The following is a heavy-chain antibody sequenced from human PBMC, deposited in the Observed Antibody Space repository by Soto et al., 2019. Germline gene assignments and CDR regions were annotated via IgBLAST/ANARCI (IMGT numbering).Heavy chain of an antibody. CDR2: INAGNGNT. D-gene: IGHD6-13*01. Sequence: GASVKVSCKASGDTFTSYAMHWVRQAPGQRLEWMGWINAGNGNTKYSQKFQGRVTITRDTSASTAYMELSSLRSEDTAVYYCARDSPHSSSWYLFDYWGQGTLVTVS. V-gene: IGHV1-3*01. CDR1: GDTFTSYA. J-gene: IGHJ4*02. CDR3: ARDSPHSSSWYLFDY.